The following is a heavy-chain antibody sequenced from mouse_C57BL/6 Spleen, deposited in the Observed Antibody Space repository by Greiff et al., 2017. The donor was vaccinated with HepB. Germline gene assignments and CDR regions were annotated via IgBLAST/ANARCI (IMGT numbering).Heavy chain of an antibody. CDR2: IDPSDSYT. CDR3: ARGGYYPFFDY. Sequence: QVQLQQPGAELVMPGASVKLSCKASGYTFTSYWMHWVKQRPGQGLEWIGEIDPSDSYTNYNQKFKGKSTLTVDKSSSTAYMQLSSLTSEDSAVYYCARGGYYPFFDYWGQGTTLTVSS. J-gene: IGHJ2*01. V-gene: IGHV1-69*01. CDR1: GYTFTSYW. D-gene: IGHD2-3*01.